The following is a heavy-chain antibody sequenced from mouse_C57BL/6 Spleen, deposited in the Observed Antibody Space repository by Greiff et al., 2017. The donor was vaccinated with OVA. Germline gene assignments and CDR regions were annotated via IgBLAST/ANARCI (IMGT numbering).Heavy chain of an antibody. Sequence: QVQLQQPGAELVKPGASVKLSCKASGYTFTSYWMHWVKQRPGRGLEWIGRFDPNSGGTTYNEKFKSKATLTVDKPSSPAYMQLSSLTSEDSAVYYCARSRAGTDYFDYWGQGTTLTVSS. D-gene: IGHD3-3*01. J-gene: IGHJ2*01. V-gene: IGHV1-72*01. CDR3: ARSRAGTDYFDY. CDR1: GYTFTSYW. CDR2: FDPNSGGT.